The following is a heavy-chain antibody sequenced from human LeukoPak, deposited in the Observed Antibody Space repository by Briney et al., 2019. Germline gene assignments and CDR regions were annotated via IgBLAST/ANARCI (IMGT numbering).Heavy chain of an antibody. CDR1: GVSVSDGRYY. Sequence: PSETLSLTCTVSGVSVSDGRYYWTWIRQRPGKGLEWIGYKYFSGSAKYNPPLKSRLTISIDSSRNQFSLQLSSVTAADTATYYCATPYCSTISCLDVFNMWGQGTRVTVSS. V-gene: IGHV4-31*03. CDR2: KYFSGSA. D-gene: IGHD2-2*01. J-gene: IGHJ3*02. CDR3: ATPYCSTISCLDVFNM.